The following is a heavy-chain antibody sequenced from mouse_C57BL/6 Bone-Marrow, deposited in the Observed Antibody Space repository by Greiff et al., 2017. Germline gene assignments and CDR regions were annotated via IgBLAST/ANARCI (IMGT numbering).Heavy chain of an antibody. Sequence: EVKLVESGGGLVKPGGSLKLSCAASGFTFSDYGMHWVRQAPEKGLEWVAYISSGSSTIYYADTVKGRFTISRDNAKNTLFLQMTSLRSEDTAMYYCAVIYYYGSSYDYYAMDYWGQGTSVTVSS. D-gene: IGHD1-1*01. CDR1: GFTFSDYG. J-gene: IGHJ4*01. CDR2: ISSGSSTI. V-gene: IGHV5-17*01. CDR3: AVIYYYGSSYDYYAMDY.